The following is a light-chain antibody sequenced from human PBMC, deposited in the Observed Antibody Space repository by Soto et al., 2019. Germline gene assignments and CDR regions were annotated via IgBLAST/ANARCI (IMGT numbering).Light chain of an antibody. CDR2: DAS. V-gene: IGKV1-5*01. CDR1: QDISRW. CDR3: QQYDTFPWT. J-gene: IGKJ1*01. Sequence: DIEMTQSPSTLSASVGDRVTITCRASQDISRWLAWYQQKPGKPPKLLIYDASGLDSGVPSRFSGSRFGTEFTLTITGLQPEDFATFYCQQYDTFPWTFGQGTNVDFK.